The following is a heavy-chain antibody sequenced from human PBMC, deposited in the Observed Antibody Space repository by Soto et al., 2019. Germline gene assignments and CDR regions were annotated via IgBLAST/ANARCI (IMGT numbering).Heavy chain of an antibody. CDR2: ITSDTNTI. J-gene: IGHJ4*02. CDR3: ASSAEGHFDY. D-gene: IGHD6-25*01. Sequence: EVQLVESGGGLVQPGGSLRLSCAASGFPFSIYSMNWVRQAPGKGLEWFSYITSDTNTIKYADSVKGRFTISRDNAKNSLYLQMNSLSDEDAAVYFCASSAEGHFDYWGQGTVVTVSS. CDR1: GFPFSIYS. V-gene: IGHV3-48*02.